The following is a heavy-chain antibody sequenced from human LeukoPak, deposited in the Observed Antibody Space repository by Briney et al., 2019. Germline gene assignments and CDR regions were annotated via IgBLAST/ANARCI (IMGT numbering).Heavy chain of an antibody. CDR2: AYYSGST. CDR3: ARHYAMRPYYFGSGSSKGSYGMDV. D-gene: IGHD3-10*01. V-gene: IGHV4-39*01. Sequence: PSETLSLTCTVSSGSISSNNYYWGWIRQPPGKGLEWIASAYYSGSTYYNLSLKGRVTMSVDTSTNQFSLKLGSVTAADTAVYYCARHYAMRPYYFGSGSSKGSYGMDVWGQGTTVIVSS. J-gene: IGHJ6*02. CDR1: SGSISSNNYY.